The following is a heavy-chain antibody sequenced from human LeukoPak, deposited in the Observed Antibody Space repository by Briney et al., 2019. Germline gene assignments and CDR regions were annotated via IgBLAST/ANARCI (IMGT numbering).Heavy chain of an antibody. J-gene: IGHJ6*03. D-gene: IGHD2-2*01. CDR1: GFTFSNYA. Sequence: GGSLRLSCAVSGFTFSNYAMSWVRQAPEKGLEWVSAISGSGGSTYYADSVKGRFTISRDNSKNTLYLQMNSLRAEDTAVYYCAKDAYDCSSTSCYWRGYYYYYMDVWGKGTTVTVSS. CDR3: AKDAYDCSSTSCYWRGYYYYYMDV. CDR2: ISGSGGST. V-gene: IGHV3-23*01.